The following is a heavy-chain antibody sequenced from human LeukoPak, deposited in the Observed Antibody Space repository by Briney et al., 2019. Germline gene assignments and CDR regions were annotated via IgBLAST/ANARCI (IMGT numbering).Heavy chain of an antibody. V-gene: IGHV4-59*08. CDR3: ARRYFDHVGGYGMDV. J-gene: IGHJ6*02. CDR2: IYYSGST. D-gene: IGHD3-9*01. Sequence: SETLCLTCTVSGGSISSYYWSWIRQPPGKGLEWIGYIYYSGSTNYNPSLKSRVTISVDTSKNQFSLKLSSVTAADTAVYYCARRYFDHVGGYGMDVWGQGTTVTVSS. CDR1: GGSISSYY.